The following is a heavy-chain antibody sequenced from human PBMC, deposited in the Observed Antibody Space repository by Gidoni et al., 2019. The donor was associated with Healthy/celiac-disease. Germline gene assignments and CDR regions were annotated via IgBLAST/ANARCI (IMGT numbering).Heavy chain of an antibody. Sequence: QVQLQQWGAGLLKPSETLSLTCAVYGGSFSGYYWSWIRQPPGKGLEWIGEINHSGSTNYNPSLKSRVTISVDTSKNQFSLKLSSVTAADTAVYYCARGKVTNPIVPAAISRYWFDPWGQGTLVTVSS. CDR1: GGSFSGYY. CDR3: ARGKVTNPIVPAAISRYWFDP. CDR2: INHSGST. D-gene: IGHD2-2*02. V-gene: IGHV4-34*01. J-gene: IGHJ5*02.